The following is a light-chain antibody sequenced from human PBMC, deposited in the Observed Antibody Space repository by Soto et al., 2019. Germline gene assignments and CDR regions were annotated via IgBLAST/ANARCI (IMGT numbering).Light chain of an antibody. V-gene: IGKV3-11*01. CDR3: QQSSNWPRT. Sequence: EIVLTQSPATLSLSPGERATLSCRASQSVSSYLVWYQQKPGQAPRLLIYDASNRATGIPARFSGSGSGTEFTLTISSLQSEDFAVYYCQQSSNWPRTFGQGTKVDIK. CDR2: DAS. CDR1: QSVSSY. J-gene: IGKJ1*01.